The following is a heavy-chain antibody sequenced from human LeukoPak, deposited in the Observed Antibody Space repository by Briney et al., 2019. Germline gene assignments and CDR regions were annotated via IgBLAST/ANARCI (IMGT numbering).Heavy chain of an antibody. CDR2: IYYTGSV. CDR3: ARHTPCFDP. V-gene: IGHV4-59*08. J-gene: IGHJ5*02. Sequence: PSDTLSLTCTISGGSISTYYWSWIRQPPGKGLEWVGYIYYTGSVSYNPSLKSRVTISVDTSKNQFSLKLSSVTAADTAVYYCARHTPCFDPWGQGTLVTVSS. CDR1: GGSISTYY.